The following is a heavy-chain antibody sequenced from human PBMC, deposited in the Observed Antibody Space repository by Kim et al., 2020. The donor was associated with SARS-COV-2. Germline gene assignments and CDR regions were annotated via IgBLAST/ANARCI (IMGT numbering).Heavy chain of an antibody. CDR3: AREGGDYDILTGYYIFPNWFDP. D-gene: IGHD3-9*01. CDR1: GYTFTSYA. Sequence: ASVKVSCKASGYTFTSYAMHWVRQAPGQRLEWMGWINAGNGNTKYSQKFQGRVTITRDTSASTAYMELSSLRSEDTAVYYCAREGGDYDILTGYYIFPNWFDPWGQGTLVTVSS. CDR2: INAGNGNT. J-gene: IGHJ5*02. V-gene: IGHV1-3*01.